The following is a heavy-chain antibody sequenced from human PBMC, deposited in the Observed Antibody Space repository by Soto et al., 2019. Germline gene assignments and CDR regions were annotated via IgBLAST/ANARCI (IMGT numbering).Heavy chain of an antibody. Sequence: ASVKVSCKASGYTFTSYGISWVRQAPGQGLEWMGWISAYNGNTNYAQKLQGRVTMTTDTSTSTAYMELRSLRSDDTAVYYCATSLGYCSGGSCYEGGNYWGQGTLVTVSS. CDR2: ISAYNGNT. V-gene: IGHV1-18*01. J-gene: IGHJ4*02. CDR1: GYTFTSYG. CDR3: ATSLGYCSGGSCYEGGNY. D-gene: IGHD2-15*01.